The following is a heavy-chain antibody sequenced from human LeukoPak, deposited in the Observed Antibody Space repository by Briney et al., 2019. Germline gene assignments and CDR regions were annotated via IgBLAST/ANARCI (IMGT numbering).Heavy chain of an antibody. V-gene: IGHV3-23*01. CDR3: AKDSLLWFGELLSQDLIYYYYYMDV. CDR1: GFTFSSYG. J-gene: IGHJ6*03. Sequence: PGGTLRLSCAASGFTFSSYGMSWVRQAPGKGLEWVSAISGSGGSTYYADSVKGRFTISRDNSKNTLYLQMNSLRAEDTAVYYCAKDSLLWFGELLSQDLIYYYYYMDVWGKGTTVTISS. CDR2: ISGSGGST. D-gene: IGHD3-10*01.